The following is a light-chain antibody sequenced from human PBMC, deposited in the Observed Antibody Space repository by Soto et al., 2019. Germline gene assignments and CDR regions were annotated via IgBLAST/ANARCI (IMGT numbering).Light chain of an antibody. V-gene: IGKV4-1*01. CDR2: WAF. J-gene: IGKJ1*01. CDR3: QQCYSSPRT. Sequence: DIVMTQSPDSLAVSLGEMATINCKSSQSVLYSSDNKNYLAWYQQKPGQPPKLRIYWAFNRESAVPDRISGSGSGTDFTLTISSLQAEEMAVYYCQQCYSSPRTFGQGTKVEIK. CDR1: QSVLYSSDNKNY.